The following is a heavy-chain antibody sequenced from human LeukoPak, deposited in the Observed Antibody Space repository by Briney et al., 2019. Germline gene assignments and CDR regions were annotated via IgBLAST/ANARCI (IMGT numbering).Heavy chain of an antibody. CDR1: GGSISSYY. D-gene: IGHD3-22*01. CDR2: IFYTGST. CDR3: ARGNHYYDSSGYSSLVFDY. J-gene: IGHJ4*02. V-gene: IGHV4-59*08. Sequence: SETLSLTCTVSGGSISSYYWSWIRQPPGKGLEWIGYIFYTGSTNYNPSLKSRVTISVDTSKNQFSLKLSSVTAADTAVYYCARGNHYYDSSGYSSLVFDYWGQGTLVTVSS.